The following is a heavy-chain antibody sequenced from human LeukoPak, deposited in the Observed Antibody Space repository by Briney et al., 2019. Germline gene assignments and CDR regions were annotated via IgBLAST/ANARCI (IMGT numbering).Heavy chain of an antibody. V-gene: IGHV3-66*02. J-gene: IGHJ3*02. CDR1: GFTFSNAW. D-gene: IGHD3-22*01. CDR3: ARLYDSSAYGAFDI. CDR2: VYSGGST. Sequence: GGSLRLSCAASGFTFSNAWMSWVRQAPGKGLEWVSVVYSGGSTYYPDSVKGRFTISRDNSQSTLSLQMDSLRAEDTAVYYCARLYDSSAYGAFDIWGQGTMVTVSS.